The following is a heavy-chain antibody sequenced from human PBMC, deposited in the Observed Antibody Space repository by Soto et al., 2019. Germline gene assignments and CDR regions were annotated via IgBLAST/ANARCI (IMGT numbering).Heavy chain of an antibody. CDR2: ISYDGSNK. D-gene: IGHD5-12*01. Sequence: GGSLRLSCAASGFTFSSHGRHWVRQAPGKGLEWVAVISYDGSNKYYAVSVNGRFTISRYNSKNTLYLEMNSLRAEYTSVYYCAKYAGSGYAFDYWGQGTLVTVS. J-gene: IGHJ4*02. CDR1: GFTFSSHG. V-gene: IGHV3-30*18. CDR3: AKYAGSGYAFDY.